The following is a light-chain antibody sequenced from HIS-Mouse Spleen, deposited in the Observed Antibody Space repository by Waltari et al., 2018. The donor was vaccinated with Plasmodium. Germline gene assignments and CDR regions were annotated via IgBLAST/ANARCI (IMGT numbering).Light chain of an antibody. J-gene: IGLJ2*01. CDR1: SSDVGGYNY. CDR3: SSYTSSSTLYVV. V-gene: IGLV2-14*03. Sequence: QSALTQPASVSGSPGQSITISCTGTSSDVGGYNYVSWYQQHPGKAPKLMIYDVRNRPSGVSTRFSGSKSGNTASLTIYGLQAEDEADYYCSSYTSSSTLYVVFGGGTKLTVL. CDR2: DVR.